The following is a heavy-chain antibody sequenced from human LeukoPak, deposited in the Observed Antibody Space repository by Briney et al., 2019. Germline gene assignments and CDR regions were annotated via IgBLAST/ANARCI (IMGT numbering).Heavy chain of an antibody. D-gene: IGHD3-3*01. CDR2: ISGSGGST. J-gene: IGHJ4*02. CDR1: GFTFSSYA. Sequence: PGGSLRLSCAASGFTFSSYAMSWVRQAPGKGLEWVSAISGSGGSTYYADSVKGRFTISRDNSKNTLYLQMNSLRAEDTAAYYCAKAPVRFLEWLLWYYFDYWGQGTLVTVSS. CDR3: AKAPVRFLEWLLWYYFDY. V-gene: IGHV3-23*01.